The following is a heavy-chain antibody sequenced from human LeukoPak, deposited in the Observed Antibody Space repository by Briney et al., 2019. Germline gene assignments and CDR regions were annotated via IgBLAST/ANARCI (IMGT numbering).Heavy chain of an antibody. Sequence: GGSLRLSCSAPGFTFGDYTVSWFRQAPGKGLEWAGFIKTKAYGGTTEYAASVKDRFTISGDDSKSIAYLQMNSLKTEDTAVYYCARGAVVGIIGWFDPWGQGTLVTVSS. CDR1: GFTFGDYT. V-gene: IGHV3-49*03. D-gene: IGHD6-13*01. J-gene: IGHJ5*02. CDR2: IKTKAYGGTT. CDR3: ARGAVVGIIGWFDP.